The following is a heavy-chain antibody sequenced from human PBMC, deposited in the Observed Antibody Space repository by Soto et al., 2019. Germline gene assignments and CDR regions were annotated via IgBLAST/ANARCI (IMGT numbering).Heavy chain of an antibody. Sequence: ASVKVSCKASGGTFSSYAISWVRQAPGQGLEWMGGIIPIFGTANYAQKFQGRVTITADESTSTAYMELSSLRSEDTAVYYCAREEVYCGGDCYDAFDIWGQGTMVTVSS. CDR2: IIPIFGTA. D-gene: IGHD2-21*02. CDR3: AREEVYCGGDCYDAFDI. J-gene: IGHJ3*02. CDR1: GGTFSSYA. V-gene: IGHV1-69*13.